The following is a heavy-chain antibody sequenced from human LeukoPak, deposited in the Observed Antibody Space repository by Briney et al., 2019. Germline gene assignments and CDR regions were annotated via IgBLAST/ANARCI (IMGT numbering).Heavy chain of an antibody. J-gene: IGHJ5*02. Sequence: GGSLRLSCAASGFTFDDYVMHWVRQAPGKGLEWVSGITWNSDTIAYADSVEGRFTISRDNAKNSLYLQMNSLRAEDTALYYCAKDRYYDILTGSNWFDPWGQGTLVTVSS. CDR1: GFTFDDYV. CDR2: ITWNSDTI. CDR3: AKDRYYDILTGSNWFDP. V-gene: IGHV3-9*01. D-gene: IGHD3-9*01.